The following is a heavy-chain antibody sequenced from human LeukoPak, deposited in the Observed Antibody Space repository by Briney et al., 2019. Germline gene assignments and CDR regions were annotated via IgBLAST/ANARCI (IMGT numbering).Heavy chain of an antibody. J-gene: IGHJ6*04. CDR2: ISYDGSNK. V-gene: IGHV3-30*18. Sequence: PGGSLRLSCAASGSTFSSYGMHWVRQAPGKGLEWVAVISYDGSNKYYADSVKGRFTISRDNSKNTLYLQMNSLRAEDTAVYYCAKTYYYGSGSYSNYYYGMGVWGKGTTVTVSS. D-gene: IGHD3-10*01. CDR3: AKTYYYGSGSYSNYYYGMGV. CDR1: GSTFSSYG.